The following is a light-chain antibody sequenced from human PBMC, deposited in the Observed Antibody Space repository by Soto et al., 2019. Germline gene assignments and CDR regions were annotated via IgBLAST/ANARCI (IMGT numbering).Light chain of an antibody. Sequence: DIRMTQSPSSLSASVADRVTITCRASQSIRRSLNWYQQKPGKAPNLLIYAASSLQTGVPSRFTGSGSGTDFTLTISNXQPEDFAVYYCQQTYSSPRTFGQGTKVDIK. J-gene: IGKJ1*01. V-gene: IGKV1-39*01. CDR3: QQTYSSPRT. CDR2: AAS. CDR1: QSIRRS.